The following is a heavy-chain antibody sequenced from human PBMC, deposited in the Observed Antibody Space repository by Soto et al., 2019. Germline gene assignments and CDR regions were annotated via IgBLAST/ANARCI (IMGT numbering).Heavy chain of an antibody. CDR1: GGTFSSYT. J-gene: IGHJ5*02. Sequence: QVQLVQSGAEVKKPGSSVKVSCKASGGTFSSYTISWVRQAPGQGLEWMGRIIPILGIANYAQKFQGRVTITAVKSTSTAYMELSSLRSEDTAVYYCARDLSWGDDSSTSSDPWGQGTLVTVSS. CDR3: ARDLSWGDDSSTSSDP. V-gene: IGHV1-69*08. D-gene: IGHD2-2*01. CDR2: IIPILGIA.